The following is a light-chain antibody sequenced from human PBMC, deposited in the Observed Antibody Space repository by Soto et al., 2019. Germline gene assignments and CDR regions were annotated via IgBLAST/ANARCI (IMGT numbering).Light chain of an antibody. CDR1: SSNIGSNI. V-gene: IGLV1-44*01. CDR2: NNN. Sequence: QSVLTQPPSASETPGQRVTISCSGSSSNIGSNIVNWYQQLPGTAPKLLIYNNNQRPSGVPDRFSGSKSGTSASLAISGLQSDDEGDYYCAAWDDSLNGWVFGGGTKLTVL. J-gene: IGLJ3*02. CDR3: AAWDDSLNGWV.